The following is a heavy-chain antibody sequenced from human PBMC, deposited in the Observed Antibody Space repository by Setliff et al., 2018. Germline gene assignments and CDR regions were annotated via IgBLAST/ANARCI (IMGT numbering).Heavy chain of an antibody. D-gene: IGHD2-21*01. CDR2: ISPYSGET. CDR1: GFNFITYG. Sequence: ASVMVSCKTSGFNFITYGFSWVRQAPGQGLEWMGWISPYSGETNNAQKFQDRLSVTADTSSKTIYMELRSLTSDDTAVYFCTTSRAPRVVLAADFDLWGQGTLVTVSS. J-gene: IGHJ4*02. V-gene: IGHV1-18*01. CDR3: TTSRAPRVVLAADFDL.